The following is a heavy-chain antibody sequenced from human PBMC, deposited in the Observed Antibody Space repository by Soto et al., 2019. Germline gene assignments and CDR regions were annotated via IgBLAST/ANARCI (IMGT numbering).Heavy chain of an antibody. CDR1: GFTFSSSP. V-gene: IGHV3-48*02. D-gene: IGHD3-10*01. J-gene: IGHJ5*02. CDR3: ARDVWAYVSGSHYNNWFDP. Sequence: EVHLVESGGGLVQPGGSLRLSCAASGFTFSSSPMNWLRQAPGKGLEWVSYIGTSSTYIHYADSVKGRFTISRDDAKNSLYLQMDSLRDEDTAVYYCARDVWAYVSGSHYNNWFDPWGQGTLVSVSS. CDR2: IGTSSTYI.